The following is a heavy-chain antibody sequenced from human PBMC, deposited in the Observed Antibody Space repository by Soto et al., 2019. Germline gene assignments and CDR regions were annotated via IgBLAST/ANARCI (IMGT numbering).Heavy chain of an antibody. V-gene: IGHV1-18*01. CDR3: ASGVVIAFDI. CDR2: ISAYNGNT. CDR1: RFTLTSYG. Sequence: APVEACSKASRFTLTSYGISWVRQAPGQGLEWMGWISAYNGNTNYAQKLQGRVTMTTDTSTSTAYMELRSLRSDDTAVYYCASGVVIAFDIWGQGTMVTVSS. J-gene: IGHJ3*02. D-gene: IGHD3-3*01.